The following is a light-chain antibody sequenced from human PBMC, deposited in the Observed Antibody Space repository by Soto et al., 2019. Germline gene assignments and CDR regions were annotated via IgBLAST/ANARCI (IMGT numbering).Light chain of an antibody. CDR1: QSVSTS. J-gene: IGKJ5*01. CDR3: QKYNDWPIT. Sequence: EIVMTQSPATLSVSPGERATLSCRASQSVSTSLAWYQQKPGQAPRLLIYGASARATGIPAWFSGSGSGTEFNLTISSLQSEDFVVYYCQKYNDWPITFGQGTRLEIK. CDR2: GAS. V-gene: IGKV3-15*01.